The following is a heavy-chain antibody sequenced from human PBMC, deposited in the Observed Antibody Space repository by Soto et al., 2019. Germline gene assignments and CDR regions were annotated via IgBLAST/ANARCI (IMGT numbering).Heavy chain of an antibody. J-gene: IGHJ6*02. D-gene: IGHD6-13*01. CDR1: GGSISSYY. V-gene: IGHV4-59*01. CDR3: ARVMGIAYYYGMDV. Sequence: SETLSLTCTVPGGSISSYYWSWIRQPPGKGLEWIGYIYYSGSTNYNPSLKSRVTISVDTSKNQFSLKLSSVTAADTAVYYCARVMGIAYYYGMDVWGQGTTVTVSS. CDR2: IYYSGST.